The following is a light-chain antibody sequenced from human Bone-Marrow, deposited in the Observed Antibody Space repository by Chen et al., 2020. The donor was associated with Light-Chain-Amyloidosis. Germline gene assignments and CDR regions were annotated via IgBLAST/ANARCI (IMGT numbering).Light chain of an antibody. CDR1: QTISSNY. Sequence: EIVLTQSPGTLSLSPGEGANLSCRASQTISSNYLTWYQQKFGQAPRLLIYGSSSRATGIPDRFPGGGAWTDFTRTINRLEPADVAMYYCQQYGTSPLTFGGGTKVDIK. CDR2: GSS. CDR3: QQYGTSPLT. J-gene: IGKJ4*01. V-gene: IGKV3-20*01.